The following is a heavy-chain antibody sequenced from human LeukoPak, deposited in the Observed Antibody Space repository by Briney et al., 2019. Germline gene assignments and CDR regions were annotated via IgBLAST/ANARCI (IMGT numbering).Heavy chain of an antibody. V-gene: IGHV3-48*01. J-gene: IGHJ3*02. CDR3: ARDQYSSGRRDAFDI. CDR2: ISSSSSTI. D-gene: IGHD6-19*01. CDR1: GFTFSSYS. Sequence: PGGSLRLSCAASGFTFSSYSMNWVRQAPGKGLEWVSYISSSSSTIYYADSVKGRFTISRDNSKNTLYLQMNSLRAEDTAVYYCARDQYSSGRRDAFDIWGQGTMVTVSS.